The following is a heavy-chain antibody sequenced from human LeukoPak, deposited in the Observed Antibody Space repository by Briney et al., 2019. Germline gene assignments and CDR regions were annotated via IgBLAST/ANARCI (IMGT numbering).Heavy chain of an antibody. D-gene: IGHD3-3*01. J-gene: IGHJ4*02. CDR1: GFTFSSNR. CDR2: INSDGSST. Sequence: TGGSLRLSCAASGFTFSSNRMHWVRQAPGKGLVWVSRINSDGSSTIYADSVRGRFTISRDNAKNTLYLQMNSLRAEDTAVYYCANYGSGYFYYWGQGTLVTVSS. V-gene: IGHV3-74*01. CDR3: ANYGSGYFYY.